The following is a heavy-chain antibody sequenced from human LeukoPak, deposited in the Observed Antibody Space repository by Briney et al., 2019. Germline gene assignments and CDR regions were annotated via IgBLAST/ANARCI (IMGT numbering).Heavy chain of an antibody. Sequence: ASVKVSCKASGYTFTSYDINWVRQATGQGLEWMGWMNPNSGNTGYAQKFQGRVTMTRNTSISTAYMELSSLRSEDTAVYFCARASNLLGAFDIWGQGTMVTVSS. D-gene: IGHD7-27*01. V-gene: IGHV1-8*01. J-gene: IGHJ3*02. CDR1: GYTFTSYD. CDR2: MNPNSGNT. CDR3: ARASNLLGAFDI.